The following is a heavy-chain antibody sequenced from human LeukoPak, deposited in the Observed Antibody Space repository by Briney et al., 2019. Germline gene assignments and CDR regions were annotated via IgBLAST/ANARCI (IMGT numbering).Heavy chain of an antibody. CDR1: GSSISSSSYY. Sequence: SETLSLTXTVSGSSISSSSYYWGWIRQPPGKGLEWIGSIYYSGSTYYNPSLKSRVTISVDTSKNQFSLKLSSVTAADTAVYYCARLTYYDFWSGYYYFDYWGQGTLVTVSS. V-gene: IGHV4-39*01. D-gene: IGHD3-3*01. J-gene: IGHJ4*02. CDR2: IYYSGST. CDR3: ARLTYYDFWSGYYYFDY.